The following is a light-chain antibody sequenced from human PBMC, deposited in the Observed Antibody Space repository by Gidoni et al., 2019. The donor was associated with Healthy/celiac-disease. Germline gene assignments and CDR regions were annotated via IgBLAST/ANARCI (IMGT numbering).Light chain of an antibody. CDR3: QQRSNWPRT. CDR1: QSVSSY. V-gene: IGKV3-11*01. Sequence: DIVLPQSPATLSLSPGERATLSCRTSQSVSSYLAWYQQKPGQAPRLLIYDASNRATGIPARFSGSGSGTDFTLTISSLEPEDFAVYYCQQRSNWPRTFGQXTKVEIK. CDR2: DAS. J-gene: IGKJ1*01.